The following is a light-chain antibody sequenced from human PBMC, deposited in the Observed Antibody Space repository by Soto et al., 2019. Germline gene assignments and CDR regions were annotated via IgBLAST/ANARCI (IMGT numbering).Light chain of an antibody. V-gene: IGKV3-20*01. Sequence: ETVLTQSPGTLSLSPGERATLSCRASQSVRGNHFAWYQQKPGQAPRLLIYAASARTTDIPDRFSGSGSGTDCTLTISRLEPEDFAVYYCQQYGSLPATFGQGTKVEIK. CDR1: QSVRGNH. J-gene: IGKJ1*01. CDR2: AAS. CDR3: QQYGSLPAT.